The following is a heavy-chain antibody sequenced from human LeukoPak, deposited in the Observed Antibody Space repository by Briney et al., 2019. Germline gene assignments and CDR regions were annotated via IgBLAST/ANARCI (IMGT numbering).Heavy chain of an antibody. V-gene: IGHV3-23*01. J-gene: IGHJ4*02. D-gene: IGHD2-15*01. CDR3: AKGAGRGYCSGGSCDYFDY. Sequence: GGSLRLSCAASGFTFSSYAMSWVRQAPGRGLEWVSAISGSGGSTYYADSVKGRFTISRDNSKNTLYLQMNSLRAEDTAVYYCAKGAGRGYCSGGSCDYFDYWGQGTLVTVSS. CDR2: ISGSGGST. CDR1: GFTFSSYA.